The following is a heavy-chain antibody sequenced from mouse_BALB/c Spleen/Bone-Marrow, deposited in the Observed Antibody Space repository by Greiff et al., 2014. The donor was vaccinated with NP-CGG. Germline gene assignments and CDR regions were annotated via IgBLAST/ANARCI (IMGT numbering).Heavy chain of an antibody. CDR2: ITPNSDHT. D-gene: IGHD4-1*02. CDR1: GYTFTSYT. V-gene: IGHV1-4*01. Sequence: QVQLQQSGAELARPGASVKMSCKASGYTFTSYTMHWVKQRPGQGLEWIGYITPNSDHTNYNQKFEDRATLTADKSSSTAYMQLSSLTSEDSAIYYCSRSTFAHVMDSWGQGTSVTVSS. CDR3: SRSTFAHVMDS. J-gene: IGHJ4*01.